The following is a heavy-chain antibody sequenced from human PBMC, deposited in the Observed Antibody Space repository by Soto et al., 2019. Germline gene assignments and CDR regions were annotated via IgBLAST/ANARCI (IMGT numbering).Heavy chain of an antibody. J-gene: IGHJ4*02. V-gene: IGHV3-33*01. D-gene: IGHD5-18*01. CDR1: GFTFSSYG. Sequence: GGSLRLSCAASGFTFSSYGMRWVRQAPGKGLEWVAVIWYDGSNKYYADSVKGRFTISRDNSKNTLYLQMNSLRAEDTAVYYCSGGLPHHQSSFDYWGQGTLVTVSS. CDR3: SGGLPHHQSSFDY. CDR2: IWYDGSNK.